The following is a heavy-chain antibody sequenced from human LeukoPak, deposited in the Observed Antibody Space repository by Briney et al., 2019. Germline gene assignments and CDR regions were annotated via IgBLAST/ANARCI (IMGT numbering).Heavy chain of an antibody. D-gene: IGHD2-8*01. J-gene: IGHJ4*02. CDR2: IRYDGSNK. CDR1: GFTFSSYA. Sequence: GGSLRLSCAASGFTFSSYAMQWVRQAPGKGLEWVAFIRYDGSNKYYADSVKGRFTISRDNSKSTLYLQMGSLRAEDTAVYYCARDIALMVYAIRGVDYWGQGTLVTVSS. CDR3: ARDIALMVYAIRGVDY. V-gene: IGHV3-30*02.